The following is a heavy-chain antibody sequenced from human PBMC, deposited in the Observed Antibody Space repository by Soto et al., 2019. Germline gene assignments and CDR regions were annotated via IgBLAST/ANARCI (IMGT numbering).Heavy chain of an antibody. V-gene: IGHV4-39*01. J-gene: IGHJ4*02. CDR3: ASYCSSTSCYKSSIFGVVIPTTG. CDR1: GGSISSSSYY. D-gene: IGHD2-2*02. CDR2: IYYSGST. Sequence: SETLSLTCTVSGGSISSSSYYWGWIRQPPGKGLEWIGSIYYSGSTYYNPSLKSRVTISVDTSKNQFSLKLSSVTAADTAVYYCASYCSSTSCYKSSIFGVVIPTTGWGQGTLVTVSS.